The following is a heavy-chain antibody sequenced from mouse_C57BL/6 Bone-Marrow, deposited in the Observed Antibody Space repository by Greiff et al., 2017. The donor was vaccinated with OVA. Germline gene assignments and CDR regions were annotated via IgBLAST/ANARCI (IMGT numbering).Heavy chain of an antibody. Sequence: EVKLQESGPELVKPGASVKMSCKASGYTFTDYNMHWVKQSHGKSLEWIGYINPNNGGTSYNQKFKGKATLTVNKSSSTAYMELRSLTSEDSAVDYCARSGDYDRYAMDYWGQGTSVTVSS. CDR1: GYTFTDYN. CDR3: ARSGDYDRYAMDY. CDR2: INPNNGGT. D-gene: IGHD2-4*01. J-gene: IGHJ4*01. V-gene: IGHV1-22*01.